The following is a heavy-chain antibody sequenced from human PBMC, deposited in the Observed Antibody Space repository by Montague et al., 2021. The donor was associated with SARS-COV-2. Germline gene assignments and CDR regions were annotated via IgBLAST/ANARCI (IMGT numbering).Heavy chain of an antibody. CDR1: GFSFSDYA. J-gene: IGHJ4*02. V-gene: IGHV3-33*01. CDR2: IWYDGSNS. CDR3: AREKKEVQMDY. D-gene: IGHD5-24*01. Sequence: SLRLSCAASGFSFSDYAMHWVRQAPGLALEWVAVIWYDGSNSYYADSVKGRFTISRDNSKNAVYLQMNSLTADDTAIYYCAREKKEVQMDYWGQGTLVTV.